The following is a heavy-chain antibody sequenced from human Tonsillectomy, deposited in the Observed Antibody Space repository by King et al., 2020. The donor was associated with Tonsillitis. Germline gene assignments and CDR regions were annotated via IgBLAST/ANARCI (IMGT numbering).Heavy chain of an antibody. CDR2: ISYDGNYK. Sequence: QVQLVESGGGVVQPGRSLRLSCAASGFTFSSYDMHWVRQAPGKGLEWVAVISYDGNYKDYADSVKGRFTISRDDSKNTLYLQMNSLRPEDTAVYYCAKGDHYLDSSGYYFEYWGQGTLVTVSS. V-gene: IGHV3-30*18. CDR3: AKGDHYLDSSGYYFEY. D-gene: IGHD3-22*01. CDR1: GFTFSSYD. J-gene: IGHJ4*02.